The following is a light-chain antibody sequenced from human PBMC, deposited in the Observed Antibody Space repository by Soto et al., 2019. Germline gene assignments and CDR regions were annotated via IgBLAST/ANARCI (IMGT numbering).Light chain of an antibody. CDR3: CSYAGSQV. CDR1: SSDVGSYNL. V-gene: IGLV2-23*01. CDR2: EGS. Sequence: QSVLTQPASVSGSPGQSITISCTGTSSDVGSYNLVSWYQQHPGKAPKLMIYEGSKRPSGVSNRFSGSKSGNTASLTISGLQAEDAADYYCCSYAGSQVFGGGTKLTVL. J-gene: IGLJ2*01.